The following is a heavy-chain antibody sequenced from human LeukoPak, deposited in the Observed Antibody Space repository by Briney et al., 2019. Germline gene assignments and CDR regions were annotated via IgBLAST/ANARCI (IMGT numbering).Heavy chain of an antibody. CDR3: ERGDDHHGSRNTHYYYYYMDV. Sequence: SETVSLTCSVYCVNFCGYYWMWLRQPPGKGLVGIGEMNHSESNKYNRSLKSRVTISVDTSKNQFSLKLTSVTAADTAVYYCERGDDHHGSRNTHYYYYYMDVWGKGTTVTVSS. J-gene: IGHJ6*03. D-gene: IGHD3-10*01. V-gene: IGHV4-34*01. CDR1: CVNFCGYY. CDR2: MNHSESN.